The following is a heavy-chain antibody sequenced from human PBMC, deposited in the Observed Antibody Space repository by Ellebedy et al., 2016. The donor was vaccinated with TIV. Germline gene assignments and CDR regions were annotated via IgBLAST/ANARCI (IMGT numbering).Heavy chain of an antibody. Sequence: GESLKISXAASGFTFSSYAMSWVRQAPGKGLEWVSAISGSGGSTYYADSVKGRFTISRDNSKNTLYLQMNSLRAEDTAVYYCAKEGPYGTGDYWGQGTLVTVSS. D-gene: IGHD3-10*01. V-gene: IGHV3-23*01. CDR3: AKEGPYGTGDY. CDR2: ISGSGGST. CDR1: GFTFSSYA. J-gene: IGHJ4*02.